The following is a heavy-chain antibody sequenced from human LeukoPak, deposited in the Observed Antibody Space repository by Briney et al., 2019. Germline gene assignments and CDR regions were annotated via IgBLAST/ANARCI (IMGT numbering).Heavy chain of an antibody. CDR2: IKQDGSEK. Sequence: GGSLRLSCAASGFTFRRYGMTWVRQAPGKGLEWVANIKQDGSEKYYVDSVKGRFTISRDNAKNSLYPQMNSLRAEDTAVYYCARGPSGYHNTGGQGTLVTVSS. J-gene: IGHJ4*02. CDR3: ARGPSGYHNT. CDR1: GFTFRRYG. D-gene: IGHD5-12*01. V-gene: IGHV3-7*01.